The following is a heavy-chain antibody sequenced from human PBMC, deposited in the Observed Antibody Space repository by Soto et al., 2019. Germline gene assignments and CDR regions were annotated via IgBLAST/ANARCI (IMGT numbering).Heavy chain of an antibody. V-gene: IGHV4-59*01. CDR1: GGSIRSYY. Sequence: PSETLSLTYTVAGGSIRSYYWSWIRQPPGKGLEWIGYIYYSGSTDYNPSLKSRVTISVDTSKNQFSLKLRSVTAADTGVYYCARETYNFDDWGQGILVTVSS. D-gene: IGHD5-18*01. CDR3: ARETYNFDD. J-gene: IGHJ4*02. CDR2: IYYSGST.